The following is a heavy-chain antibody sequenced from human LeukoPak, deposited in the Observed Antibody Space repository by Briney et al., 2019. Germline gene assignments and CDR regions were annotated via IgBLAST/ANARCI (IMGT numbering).Heavy chain of an antibody. D-gene: IGHD4-17*01. CDR3: ASIYGDYEDDAFDI. V-gene: IGHV3-11*04. J-gene: IGHJ3*02. CDR2: ISSSGSTI. Sequence: PGGSLRLSCAASGFTFSDYYMSWIRQAPGKGLGWVSYISSSGSTIYYADSVKGRFTISRDNAKNSLYLQMNSLRAEDTAVYYCASIYGDYEDDAFDIWGQGTMVTVSS. CDR1: GFTFSDYY.